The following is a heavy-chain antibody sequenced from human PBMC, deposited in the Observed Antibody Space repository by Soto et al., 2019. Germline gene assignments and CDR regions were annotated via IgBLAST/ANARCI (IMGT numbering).Heavy chain of an antibody. D-gene: IGHD5-12*01. CDR1: GASISSSSYY. V-gene: IGHV4-39*01. CDR3: ASQNGWLQFAAFDI. J-gene: IGHJ3*02. Sequence: SETLSLTCTVSGASISSSSYYWGWIRQPPGKGLEWIGSIYYSGSTFSNPSLKSRVTISEDTSKNQFSLNLSSVTAADTAVYYCASQNGWLQFAAFDIWGQGTMLTV. CDR2: IYYSGST.